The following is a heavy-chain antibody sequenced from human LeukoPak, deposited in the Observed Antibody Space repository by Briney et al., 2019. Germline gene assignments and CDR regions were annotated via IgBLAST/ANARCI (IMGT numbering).Heavy chain of an antibody. Sequence: ASVKVSCKASGYTFTGYYMHWVRQAAGQGLEWMGWINPNSGGTNYAQKFQGRVTMTRDTSISTAYMELSRLRSDDTAVYYCASGVCSSTSCYGLYWGQGTLVTDSS. CDR1: GYTFTGYY. D-gene: IGHD2-2*01. CDR3: ASGVCSSTSCYGLY. CDR2: INPNSGGT. V-gene: IGHV1-2*02. J-gene: IGHJ4*02.